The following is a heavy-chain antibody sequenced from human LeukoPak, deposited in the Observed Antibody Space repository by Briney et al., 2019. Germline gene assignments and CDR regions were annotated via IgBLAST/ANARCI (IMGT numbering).Heavy chain of an antibody. CDR2: VSDGGGNT. CDR3: ARETGSAVGSTDFDY. J-gene: IGHJ4*02. CDR1: GFTFTTYA. D-gene: IGHD4-17*01. V-gene: IGHV3-23*01. Sequence: GGSLRLSCVASGFTFTTYAMIWVRQPPGKGLEWVSAVSDGGGNTYYADSVKGRFTISRDNSKNTLYLQMNSLRAEDTAVYYCARETGSAVGSTDFDYWGQGTLVTVSS.